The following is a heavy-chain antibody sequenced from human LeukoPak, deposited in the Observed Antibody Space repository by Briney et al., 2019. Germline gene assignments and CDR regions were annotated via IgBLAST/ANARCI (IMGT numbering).Heavy chain of an antibody. V-gene: IGHV4-59*01. J-gene: IGHJ4*02. D-gene: IGHD5-12*01. CDR2: ICYRGST. Sequence: SETLSLTCTVSGGSISSYFWTWIRQPPGKGLDWIGYICYRGSTNYNPSLKSRLTISLDMSKNQFSLKLSSVTAADTAVYYCARFVSGYERSYFDYWGQGTLVTVSS. CDR1: GGSISSYF. CDR3: ARFVSGYERSYFDY.